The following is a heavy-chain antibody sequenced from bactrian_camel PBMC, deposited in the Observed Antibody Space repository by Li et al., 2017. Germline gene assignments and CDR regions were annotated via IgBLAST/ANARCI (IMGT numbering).Heavy chain of an antibody. CDR3: AAEKGSMGWVSFGY. V-gene: IGHV3S53*01. CDR1: FFILDDFD. Sequence: HVQLVESGGGSVQTGGSLRLSCKLSFFILDDFDMMWYRQIPGNECKLVASISGDGSTYYTDAVKGRFTISHDAAKNSVDLRVNSLKPDDTAVYYCAAEKGSMGWVSFGYWGQGTQVTVS. CDR2: ISGDGST. D-gene: IGHD5*01. J-gene: IGHJ6*01.